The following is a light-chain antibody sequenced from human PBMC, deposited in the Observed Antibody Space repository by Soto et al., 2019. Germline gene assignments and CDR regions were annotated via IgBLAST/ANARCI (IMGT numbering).Light chain of an antibody. V-gene: IGLV1-40*01. Sequence: QSVLTQPPSVSGAPGQRVTISCTGSSSNIGAGYDVHWYQQLPGTAPKLLIYGNSNRPSGVPDRFSGSKSGTSASLAITGLQAEDEADYYCRSYDSILGGAVFGGGTKLTVL. J-gene: IGLJ2*01. CDR3: RSYDSILGGAV. CDR1: SSNIGAGYD. CDR2: GNS.